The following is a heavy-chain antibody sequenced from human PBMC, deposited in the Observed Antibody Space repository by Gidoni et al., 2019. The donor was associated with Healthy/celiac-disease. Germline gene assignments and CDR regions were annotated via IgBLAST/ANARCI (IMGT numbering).Heavy chain of an antibody. V-gene: IGHV3-9*01. D-gene: IGHD2-15*01. J-gene: IGHJ4*02. CDR3: AKAGPPYCSGGSCYSAFDY. Sequence: EVQLVESGGGLVQPGRSMRRSCAASGFTFDDYAMHWVRPAPGKGLDWVAGISLNSGSIGYADSVKGRFTISRDNAKNSLYLQMNSLRAEDTALYYCAKAGPPYCSGGSCYSAFDYWGQGTLVTVSS. CDR2: ISLNSGSI. CDR1: GFTFDDYA.